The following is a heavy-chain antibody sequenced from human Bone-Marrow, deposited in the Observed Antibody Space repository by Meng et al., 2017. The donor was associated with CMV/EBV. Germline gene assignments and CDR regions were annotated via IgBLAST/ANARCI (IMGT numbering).Heavy chain of an antibody. CDR1: GGSFSGYY. CDR2: INHSGST. V-gene: IGHV4-34*01. J-gene: IGHJ5*02. CDR3: AKATLAVAGWTSNNWFDP. D-gene: IGHD6-19*01. Sequence: SETLSLTCAVYGGSFSGYYWSWIRQPPGKGLEWIGEINHSGSTNYNPSLKSRVTISVDTSKNQFSLKLSSVTAADTAVYYCAKATLAVAGWTSNNWFDPWGQGTLVTVSS.